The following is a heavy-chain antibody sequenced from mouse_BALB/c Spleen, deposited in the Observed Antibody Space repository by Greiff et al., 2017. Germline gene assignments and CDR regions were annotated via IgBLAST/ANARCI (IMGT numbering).Heavy chain of an antibody. Sequence: EVQLQQSGPGLVKPSQSLSLTCSVTGYSITSGYYWNWIRQFPGNKLEWMGYISYDGSNNYNPSLKNRISITRDTSKNQFFLKLNSVTTEDTATYYCAREESYYYGPWFAYWGQGTLVTVSA. V-gene: IGHV3-6*02. CDR3: AREESYYYGPWFAY. CDR1: GYSITSGYY. CDR2: ISYDGSN. D-gene: IGHD1-1*01. J-gene: IGHJ3*01.